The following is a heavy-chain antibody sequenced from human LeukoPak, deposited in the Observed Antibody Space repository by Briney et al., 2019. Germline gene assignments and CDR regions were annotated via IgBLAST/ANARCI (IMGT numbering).Heavy chain of an antibody. CDR2: ISAYNGNT. J-gene: IGHJ6*02. CDR3: ARGITIFGVVTYYYYGMDV. Sequence: GASVKVSCKASGYTFTSYGISWVRQAPRQGLEWMGWISAYNGNTNYAQKLQGRVTMTTDTSTSTAYMELRSLRSDDTAVYYCARGITIFGVVTYYYYGMDVWGQGTAVTVSS. CDR1: GYTFTSYG. V-gene: IGHV1-18*01. D-gene: IGHD3-3*01.